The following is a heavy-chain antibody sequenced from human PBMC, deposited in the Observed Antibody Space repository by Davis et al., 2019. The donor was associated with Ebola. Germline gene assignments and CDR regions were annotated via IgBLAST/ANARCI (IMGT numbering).Heavy chain of an antibody. D-gene: IGHD1-26*01. V-gene: IGHV3-21*01. CDR2: ISSSSSYI. J-gene: IGHJ6*02. CDR3: ARLGLYGGSLGGLDV. CDR1: GFTFSSYS. Sequence: PGGSLRLSCAASGFTFSSYSMNWVRQAPGKGLEWVSSISSSSSYIYYADSMEGRFTISRDNAKNSVFLDMNNLRVGDTAVYYCARLGLYGGSLGGLDVWGQGTTVTVSS.